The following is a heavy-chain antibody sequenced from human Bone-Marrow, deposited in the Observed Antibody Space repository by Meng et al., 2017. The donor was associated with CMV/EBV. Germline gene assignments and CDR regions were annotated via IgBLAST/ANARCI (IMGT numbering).Heavy chain of an antibody. CDR1: GDSVSSNSAA. J-gene: IGHJ4*02. CDR2: TYYRSKWYN. CDR3: ARGDYYDSSEGYYFDY. D-gene: IGHD3-22*01. V-gene: IGHV6-1*01. Sequence: LRLSCAISGDSVSSNSAAWNWIRQSPSRGLEWLGRTYYRSKWYNDYAVSVKSRITINPDTSKNQFSLQLNSVTPEDTAVYYCARGDYYDSSEGYYFDYWGQGTLVTVSS.